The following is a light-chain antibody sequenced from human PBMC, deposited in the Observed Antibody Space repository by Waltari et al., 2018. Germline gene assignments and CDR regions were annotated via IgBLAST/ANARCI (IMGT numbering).Light chain of an antibody. J-gene: IGLJ3*02. Sequence: QSALTQPASVSGSPGQSIPISCPGTSSDAGGSNYVSCDQQHPGKAPNLMVYDVSKRXXXXXXXXSXSKSGNTASLXISGLQAEDEADYYCSSYTSSSTLVFGGGTKLTVL. CDR2: DVS. V-gene: IGLV2-14*01. CDR3: SSYTSSSTLV. CDR1: SSDAGGSNY.